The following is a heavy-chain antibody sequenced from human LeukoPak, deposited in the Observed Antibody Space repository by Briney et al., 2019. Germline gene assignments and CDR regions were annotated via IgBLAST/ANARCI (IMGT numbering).Heavy chain of an antibody. CDR1: GFTFSSYA. CDR2: ISGSGDST. J-gene: IGHJ4*02. CDR3: AKTRPLDSSSWSHGDY. D-gene: IGHD6-13*01. V-gene: IGHV3-23*01. Sequence: GGSLRLSCAASGFTFSSYAMSWVRQAPGKGLEWVSAISGSGDSTYYGDSVKGRFSISRDNSKNTLYLQMNSLRAEDTAVYYCAKTRPLDSSSWSHGDYWGQGTLVTVSS.